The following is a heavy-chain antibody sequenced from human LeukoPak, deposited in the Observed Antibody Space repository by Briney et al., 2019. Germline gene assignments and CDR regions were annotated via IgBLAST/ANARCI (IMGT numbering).Heavy chain of an antibody. D-gene: IGHD6-13*01. CDR3: ARDSIAAAGIFYYGMDV. Sequence: ASVKVSCKASGYTFTNYGISWVRQAPGQGLEWMGWISAYNGNTNYAQKLQGRVTMTTDTSTSTAYMELRSLRSDDTAVYYCARDSIAAAGIFYYGMDVWGQGTTVTVSS. V-gene: IGHV1-18*01. J-gene: IGHJ6*02. CDR1: GYTFTNYG. CDR2: ISAYNGNT.